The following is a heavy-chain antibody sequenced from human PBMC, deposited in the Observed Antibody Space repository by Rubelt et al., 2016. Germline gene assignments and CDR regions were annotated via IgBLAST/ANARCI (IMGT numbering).Heavy chain of an antibody. Sequence: QVQLVQSGAEVKKPGSSVKVSCKASGGTFSSYAISWVRPAPGQGLEWMGGIIPIFGTANYAQKFQGRVTITADESTSTAYMELGSRRSEDTAVYYCARGYCSSANCLFNWFDPWGQGTLVTVSS. V-gene: IGHV1-69*01. CDR1: GGTFSSYA. J-gene: IGHJ5*02. CDR3: ARGYCSSANCLFNWFDP. CDR2: IIPIFGTA. D-gene: IGHD2-2*01.